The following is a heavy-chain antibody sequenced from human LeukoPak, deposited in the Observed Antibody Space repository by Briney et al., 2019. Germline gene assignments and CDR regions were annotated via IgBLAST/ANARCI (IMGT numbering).Heavy chain of an antibody. D-gene: IGHD1-26*01. V-gene: IGHV4-31*03. CDR2: IYYSGST. J-gene: IGHJ4*02. CDR3: ARDRLVGATRYTSHFDY. CDR1: GGSISSGGYY. Sequence: SQTLSLTCTVSGGSISSGGYYWSWIRQHPGKGLEWIGYIYYSGSTYYNPSLKSRVTISVDTSKNQFSLKLSSVTAADTAVYYCARDRLVGATRYTSHFDYWGQGTLVTVPS.